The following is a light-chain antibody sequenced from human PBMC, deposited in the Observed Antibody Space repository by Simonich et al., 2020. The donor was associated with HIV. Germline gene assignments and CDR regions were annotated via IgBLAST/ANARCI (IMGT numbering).Light chain of an antibody. V-gene: IGKV4-1*01. J-gene: IGKJ3*01. CDR2: WAS. Sequence: DIVMTQSPDSLAVSLGERATINCKSSQSILYSSNNKNYLAWYQQKPGQPPKLLIYWASTRESGVPDRFRGSGSGTHFTLTISSLQAEDVAVYYCQQYFSTPFTFGPGTKVDIK. CDR1: QSILYSSNNKNY. CDR3: QQYFSTPFT.